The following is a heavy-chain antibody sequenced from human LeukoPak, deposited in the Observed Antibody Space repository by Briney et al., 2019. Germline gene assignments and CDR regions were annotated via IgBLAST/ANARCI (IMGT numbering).Heavy chain of an antibody. CDR3: ARLAPDYADYWFDP. J-gene: IGHJ5*02. Sequence: GGSLKISCQTSGYDFSTKWIGWVRQMPGKGLEWMGIIYPLESITKYSPAFQGHVTLTADTSINTAFLQWTSLKASDTAIYYCARLAPDYADYWFDPWGQGTLVTVSS. V-gene: IGHV5-51*01. CDR1: GYDFSTKW. D-gene: IGHD4-17*01. CDR2: IYPLESIT.